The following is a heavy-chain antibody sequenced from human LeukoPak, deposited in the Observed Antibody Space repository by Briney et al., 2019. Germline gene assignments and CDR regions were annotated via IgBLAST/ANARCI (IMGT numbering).Heavy chain of an antibody. J-gene: IGHJ4*02. CDR2: ISGSGGST. V-gene: IGHV3-23*01. D-gene: IGHD5-18*01. Sequence: GGSLRLPCAASGFTFSSYAMSWVRQAPGKGLEWVSAISGSGGSTYYADSVKGRFTISRDNSKNTLYLQMNSLRAEDTAVYYCAKLDTAMVTYLDYWGQGTLVTVSS. CDR3: AKLDTAMVTYLDY. CDR1: GFTFSSYA.